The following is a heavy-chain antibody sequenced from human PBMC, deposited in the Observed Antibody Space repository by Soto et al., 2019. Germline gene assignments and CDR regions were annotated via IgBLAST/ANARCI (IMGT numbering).Heavy chain of an antibody. D-gene: IGHD3-10*01. CDR1: GYTFTGYY. V-gene: IGHV1-2*04. J-gene: IGHJ6*02. Sequence: ASVKVSCKASGYTFTGYYMHWVRQAPGQGLEWMGWIDPNSGGTNYAQKFQGWVTMTRDTSISTAYMELSRLRSDDTAVYYCARRVRGGIYGMDVWGQGTTVTVSS. CDR3: ARRVRGGIYGMDV. CDR2: IDPNSGGT.